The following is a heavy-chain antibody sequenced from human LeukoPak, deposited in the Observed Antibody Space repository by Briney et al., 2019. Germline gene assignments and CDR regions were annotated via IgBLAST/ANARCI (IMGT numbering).Heavy chain of an antibody. CDR3: ARGGGWYQLLWWFDP. Sequence: ASVKVSCKASGYTFTGYYMHWVRQAPGRGLEWMGWINPNSGATKYAQKFQGRVTMTRDTSISTAYMEVSRLRFDDTAVYYCARGGGWYQLLWWFDPWGQGTLVTASS. J-gene: IGHJ5*02. V-gene: IGHV1-2*02. CDR1: GYTFTGYY. CDR2: INPNSGAT. D-gene: IGHD2-2*01.